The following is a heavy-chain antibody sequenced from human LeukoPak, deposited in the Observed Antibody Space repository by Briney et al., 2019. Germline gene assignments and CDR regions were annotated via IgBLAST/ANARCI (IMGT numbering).Heavy chain of an antibody. J-gene: IGHJ4*02. D-gene: IGHD3/OR15-3a*01. CDR3: AKGGTWTIYYFDY. V-gene: IGHV1-46*01. CDR1: DYTFTSYY. CDR2: INPSGGTT. Sequence: GASVKVSCKASDYTFTSYYIHWVRQAPGQGLEWMGIINPSGGTTSYAQKFQGRVTMTRDTSTTTVYIELSSLRSEDTAVYYCAKGGTWTIYYFDYWGQGTLVTVSS.